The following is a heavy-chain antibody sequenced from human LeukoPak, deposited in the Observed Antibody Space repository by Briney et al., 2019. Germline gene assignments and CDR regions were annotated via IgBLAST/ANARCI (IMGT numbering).Heavy chain of an antibody. J-gene: IGHJ5*02. CDR1: GFTFSTYA. V-gene: IGHV3-23*01. CDR3: AKELITIFGVAPNWFDP. Sequence: PGGSLRLSCEGSGFTFSTYAMSWVRQAPGKGLEWVSTFSGSGSTTYYADSVKGRSTISRDNSKNTLYLQMNSLRAEDTAVYYCAKELITIFGVAPNWFDPWGLGILVTVSS. CDR2: FSGSGSTT. D-gene: IGHD3-3*01.